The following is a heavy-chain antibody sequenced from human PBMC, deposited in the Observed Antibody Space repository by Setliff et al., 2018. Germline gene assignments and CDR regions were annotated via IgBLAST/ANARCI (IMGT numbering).Heavy chain of an antibody. Sequence: GGSLRLSCAASGFTFSDHSMTWIRQAPGKGLEWIAHIFRSSGSTYYADSVKGRFTISRDNAENSLYLQMNSLNADDTAVYYCARDPDTSSKVDVWGRGTLVTVSS. V-gene: IGHV3-11*01. J-gene: IGHJ2*01. D-gene: IGHD5-18*01. CDR1: GFTFSDHS. CDR3: ARDPDTSSKVDV. CDR2: IFRSSGST.